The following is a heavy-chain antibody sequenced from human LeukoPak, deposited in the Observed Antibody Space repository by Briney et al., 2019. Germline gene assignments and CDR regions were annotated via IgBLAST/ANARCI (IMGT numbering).Heavy chain of an antibody. V-gene: IGHV5-10-1*01. Sequence: PGESLKISRKGSGYTFTGYWITWVRLMPGKGLEWMGRIDPGDSHSNYSPSFQGHVTISVDKSISTAYLQWSSLRASDSAMYYCARQVGGAYCGGDCYVFDYWGQGTLVTVSS. CDR3: ARQVGGAYCGGDCYVFDY. D-gene: IGHD2-21*02. J-gene: IGHJ4*02. CDR2: IDPGDSHS. CDR1: GYTFTGYW.